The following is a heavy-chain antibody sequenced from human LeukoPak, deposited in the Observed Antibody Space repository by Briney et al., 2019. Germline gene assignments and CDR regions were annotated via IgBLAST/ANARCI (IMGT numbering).Heavy chain of an antibody. J-gene: IGHJ4*02. CDR1: GFTFSSYG. D-gene: IGHD2-2*01. CDR2: ISYDGSNK. Sequence: PGGSLRLSCAASGFTFSSYGMHWVRQAPGKGLEWVAVISYDGSNKYYADSVMGRFTISRDNSKNTLYLQMNSLRAEDTAVYYCARVSCSSTSCYFDYWGQGTLVTVSS. CDR3: ARVSCSSTSCYFDY. V-gene: IGHV3-30*03.